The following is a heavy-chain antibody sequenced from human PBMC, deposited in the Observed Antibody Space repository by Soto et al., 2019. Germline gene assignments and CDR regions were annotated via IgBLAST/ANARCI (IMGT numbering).Heavy chain of an antibody. D-gene: IGHD2-2*01. CDR3: AEDQGYYYSRTDV. CDR2: IYTSGST. Sequence: QGQLQESGPGLLRPSETLSLTCPFPGGSLRNYYWIRIRQPAGKGPEWIGPIYTSGSTTYNPSAKDQAIMSVDSSENQLSLNVTSVTAADTAVYFCAEDQGYYYSRTDVWGQGTTGTVSS. V-gene: IGHV4-4*07. J-gene: IGHJ6*02. CDR1: GGSLRNYY.